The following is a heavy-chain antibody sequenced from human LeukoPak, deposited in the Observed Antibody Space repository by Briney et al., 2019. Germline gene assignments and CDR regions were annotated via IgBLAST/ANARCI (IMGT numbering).Heavy chain of an antibody. CDR3: AKGAIVVVPVAVVADY. CDR2: ISGSGGST. Sequence: GGSLRLSCAASGVTFSNYAMSWVRQAPGRGLEWVSAISGSGGSTYYADSVKGRFTMSRDNSNNRLYLQMNSLRAEDTAVYYCAKGAIVVVPVAVVADYWGQGTLVTVSS. D-gene: IGHD2-2*01. J-gene: IGHJ4*02. V-gene: IGHV3-23*01. CDR1: GVTFSNYA.